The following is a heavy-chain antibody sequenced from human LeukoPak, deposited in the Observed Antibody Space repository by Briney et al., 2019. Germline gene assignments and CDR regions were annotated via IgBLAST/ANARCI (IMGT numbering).Heavy chain of an antibody. V-gene: IGHV3-9*01. Sequence: PGGSLRLSCAASGFTFDDYAMPWVRQAPGKGLEWVSGISWNSGSIGYADSVKGRFTISRDNAKNSLYLQMNSLRAEDTVLYYCAKDSAASGAFDIWGQGTMVTVSS. CDR3: AKDSAASGAFDI. D-gene: IGHD6-25*01. CDR1: GFTFDDYA. J-gene: IGHJ3*02. CDR2: ISWNSGSI.